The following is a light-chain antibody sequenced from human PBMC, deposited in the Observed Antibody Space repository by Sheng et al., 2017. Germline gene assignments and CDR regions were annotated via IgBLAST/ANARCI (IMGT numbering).Light chain of an antibody. CDR2: GAS. CDR1: QGVSSN. J-gene: IGKJ4*01. CDR3: QQYGSSPGVT. Sequence: EIVMTQSPATLSVSPGERATLSCRASQGVSSNLAWYQQRPGQTPRLLIYGASTRATGIPARFSGSGSGTEFTLTISSLQSEDFAVYYCQQYGSSPGVTFGGGTKVEIK. V-gene: IGKV3-15*01.